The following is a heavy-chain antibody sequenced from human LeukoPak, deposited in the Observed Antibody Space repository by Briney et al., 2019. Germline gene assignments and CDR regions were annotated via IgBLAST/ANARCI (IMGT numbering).Heavy chain of an antibody. D-gene: IGHD6-25*01. CDR1: GYTFTGYL. J-gene: IGHJ4*02. CDR2: INPNTVAT. CDR3: GRDLSTSATWELDH. Sequence: ASVKVSCKASGYTFTGYLIHWVRQAPGQGLEYMRWINPNTVATEYALKFRGRVTRTRDTSTSTASMELSRLRSDDTAVYFCGRDLSTSATWELDHWGQGTLVTVSS. V-gene: IGHV1-2*02.